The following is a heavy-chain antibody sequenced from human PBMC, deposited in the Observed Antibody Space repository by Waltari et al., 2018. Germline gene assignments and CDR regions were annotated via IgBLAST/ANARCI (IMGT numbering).Heavy chain of an antibody. D-gene: IGHD3-10*01. V-gene: IGHV4-34*02. CDR3: AGLRFNYYYFYHMDV. J-gene: IGHJ6*03. Sequence: QVHLQQWGAGLLKPSETLSLTCGVSGGSFSNYYWSWIRQPPGRGLEWIGEIDHSGSTNYNPSLKSRVTLSVDPSKKEFSLRLTSVTAADTAIYYCAGLRFNYYYFYHMDVWGKGTTVTVSS. CDR1: GGSFSNYY. CDR2: IDHSGST.